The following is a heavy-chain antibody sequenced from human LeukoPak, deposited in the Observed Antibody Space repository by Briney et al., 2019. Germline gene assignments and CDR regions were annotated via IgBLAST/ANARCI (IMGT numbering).Heavy chain of an antibody. CDR2: FYYSGST. Sequence: SEALSLTCTVSGGSINSRSCYWGWIRQPPGKGLEWIGNFYYSGSTYYNPSLKSRVTISVDTSKNQFSLKLSSVTAADTAVYYCARQGYYYGSGSSDWFDSWGQGTLVTVSS. V-gene: IGHV4-39*01. J-gene: IGHJ5*01. D-gene: IGHD3-10*01. CDR1: GGSINSRSCY. CDR3: ARQGYYYGSGSSDWFDS.